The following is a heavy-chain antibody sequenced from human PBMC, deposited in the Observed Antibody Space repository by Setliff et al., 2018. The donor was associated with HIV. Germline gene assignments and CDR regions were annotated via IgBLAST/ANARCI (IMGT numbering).Heavy chain of an antibody. CDR2: INHSGST. D-gene: IGHD3-3*01. Sequence: PSETLSLTCAVYGGSSSAYCWSLIRQPPGKGLEWIGEINHSGSTNYNPYLKSRLTISVDTSKNHFSLKLNSVTAADTAVYYCARGPDSRFLEWLSRPNYYYYMDVWGKGTTVT. CDR1: GGSSSAYC. J-gene: IGHJ6*03. CDR3: ARGPDSRFLEWLSRPNYYYYMDV. V-gene: IGHV4-34*01.